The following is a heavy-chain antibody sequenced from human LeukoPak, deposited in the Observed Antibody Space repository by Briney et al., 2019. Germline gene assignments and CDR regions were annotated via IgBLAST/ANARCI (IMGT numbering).Heavy chain of an antibody. Sequence: PEGSLRLSCTASGFAFGDYAMSWFRQAPGKGLEWVGFIRSKAYGGTTEYAASVKGRFTISRDDSKSIAYLQMNSLKTEDTAVYYCTRGRFLEWLGPDYWGQGTLVTVSS. CDR2: IRSKAYGGTT. J-gene: IGHJ4*02. D-gene: IGHD3-3*01. CDR3: TRGRFLEWLGPDY. V-gene: IGHV3-49*03. CDR1: GFAFGDYA.